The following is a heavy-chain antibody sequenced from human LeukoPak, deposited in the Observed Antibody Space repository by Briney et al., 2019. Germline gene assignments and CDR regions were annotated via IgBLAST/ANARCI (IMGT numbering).Heavy chain of an antibody. J-gene: IGHJ4*02. V-gene: IGHV4-61*02. D-gene: IGHD6-13*01. CDR3: ARDDDSSSCFDY. CDR1: GGSISSGRYY. Sequence: PSETLSLTCTVSGGSISSGRYYWTWIRQSAGTGLEWIGRVYTSGSTKYNPSLKSRVTISVDTSKNQFSLKLSSVTAADTAVYYCARDDDSSSCFDYWGQGTLVTVSS. CDR2: VYTSGST.